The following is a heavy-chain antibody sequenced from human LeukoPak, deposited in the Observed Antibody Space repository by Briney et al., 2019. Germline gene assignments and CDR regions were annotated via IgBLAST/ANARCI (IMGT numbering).Heavy chain of an antibody. CDR1: GGSISSSSYS. D-gene: IGHD6-25*01. CDR3: ARRPVRVQQRERFDP. Sequence: SETLSLTCTVSGGSISSSSYSWDWIRQPPGKGLEWIGSIYYSGSTYYNPSLKSRVTISVDTSKNQFSLKLSSVTAADTAVYCCARRPVRVQQRERFDPWGQGTLVTVSS. V-gene: IGHV4-39*01. J-gene: IGHJ5*02. CDR2: IYYSGST.